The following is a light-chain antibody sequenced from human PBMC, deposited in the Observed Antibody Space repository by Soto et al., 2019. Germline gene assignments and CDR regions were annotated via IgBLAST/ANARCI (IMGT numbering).Light chain of an antibody. V-gene: IGKV4-1*01. Sequence: DIVMTQSPDSLAVSLGERATINCKSSQSVLYSSNNKNYLAWYHQKPGQPPRLLISWASTRESGVTDRFSGSGSGTDFTLTISSLQAEDVAVYYCQQYYSTPLTFGGGTKVEIK. CDR2: WAS. CDR3: QQYYSTPLT. CDR1: QSVLYSSNNKNY. J-gene: IGKJ4*01.